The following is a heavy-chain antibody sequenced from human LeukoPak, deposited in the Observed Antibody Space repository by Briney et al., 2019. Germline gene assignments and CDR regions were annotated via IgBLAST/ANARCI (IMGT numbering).Heavy chain of an antibody. D-gene: IGHD3-3*01. CDR2: IKRDGSEK. Sequence: GGSLRLSCAASGFIFSNYWMGWVRQAPGKGLEWVANIKRDGSEKYYVDSVKGRLTISRDNAQNSLYLQMNSLRAEDTAVYYCARDKEAAVDFWSGYYPLWGQGTLVTVSS. CDR1: GFIFSNYW. CDR3: ARDKEAAVDFWSGYYPL. J-gene: IGHJ4*02. V-gene: IGHV3-7*01.